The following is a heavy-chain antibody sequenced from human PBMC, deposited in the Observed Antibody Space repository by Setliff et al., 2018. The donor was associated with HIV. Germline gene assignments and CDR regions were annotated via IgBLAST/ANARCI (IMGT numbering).Heavy chain of an antibody. V-gene: IGHV3-30*02. D-gene: IGHD2-15*01. Sequence: GGSLRLSCAASGFAFSTYGMHWVRQAPGKGLEWVAFIQYDGKRIYYGESVNGRFTISRDNPKNTLDLQMNSLRPEDTAVYYCAKDRSVRDYNYHYLDVWGKGTTVTVSS. CDR3: AKDRSVRDYNYHYLDV. CDR2: IQYDGKRI. CDR1: GFAFSTYG. J-gene: IGHJ6*03.